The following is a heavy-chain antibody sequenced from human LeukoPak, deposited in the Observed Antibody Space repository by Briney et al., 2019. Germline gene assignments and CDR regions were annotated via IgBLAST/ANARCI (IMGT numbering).Heavy chain of an antibody. Sequence: SETLSLTCTGSGGSISSYHWSWNRQPPGKGLEWIGYIYYSGSTNYNPSLKSRVTISVDTSKNQFSLKLSSVTAADTAVYYCARAGSTYSGSYYYGMDVWGQGTTVTVSS. CDR2: IYYSGST. J-gene: IGHJ6*02. CDR3: ARAGSTYSGSYYYGMDV. D-gene: IGHD1-26*01. V-gene: IGHV4-59*01. CDR1: GGSISSYH.